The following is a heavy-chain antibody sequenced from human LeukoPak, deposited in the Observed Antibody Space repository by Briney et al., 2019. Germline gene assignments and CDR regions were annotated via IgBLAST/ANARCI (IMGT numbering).Heavy chain of an antibody. Sequence: GGSLRLSCAASGFTFSSYAMSWVRQAPGKGLEWVSAISGSGGSTYYADSVKGRFTISRDNSKNTLYLQMNSLRAEDTAVYYCAKMLRFLEWLTDYYYYGMDVWGQGTTVTVSS. J-gene: IGHJ6*02. CDR3: AKMLRFLEWLTDYYYYGMDV. CDR1: GFTFSSYA. D-gene: IGHD3-3*01. CDR2: ISGSGGST. V-gene: IGHV3-23*01.